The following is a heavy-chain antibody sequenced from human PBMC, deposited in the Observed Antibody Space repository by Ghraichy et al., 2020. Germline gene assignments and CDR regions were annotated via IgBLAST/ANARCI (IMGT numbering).Heavy chain of an antibody. CDR3: ARGSARGSGSYYNNHPQLAGPSYFDY. J-gene: IGHJ4*02. V-gene: IGHV4-34*01. CDR2: INHSGST. D-gene: IGHD3-10*01. Sequence: SETLSLTCAVYGGSFSGYYWSWIRQPPGKGLEWIGEINHSGSTNYNPSLKSRVTISVDTSKNQFSLKLSSVTAADTAVYYCARGSARGSGSYYNNHPQLAGPSYFDYWGQGTLVTVSS. CDR1: GGSFSGYY.